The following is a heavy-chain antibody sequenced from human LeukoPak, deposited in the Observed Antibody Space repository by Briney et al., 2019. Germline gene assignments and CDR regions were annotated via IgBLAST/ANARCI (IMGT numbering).Heavy chain of an antibody. D-gene: IGHD2-2*01. J-gene: IGHJ3*02. CDR1: GTSVSTYY. V-gene: IGHV4-4*07. CDR3: ARGRYCTATTCSGGDAFDI. Sequence: SETLSLTCTVSGTSVSTYYWSWIRQPAGRGLEWIGRIYTRGSTNYNPSLQSRVSMSVDSSKSQFSLRLTSVTAADTAIYYCARGRYCTATTCSGGDAFDIWGQGTVDTVSS. CDR2: IYTRGST.